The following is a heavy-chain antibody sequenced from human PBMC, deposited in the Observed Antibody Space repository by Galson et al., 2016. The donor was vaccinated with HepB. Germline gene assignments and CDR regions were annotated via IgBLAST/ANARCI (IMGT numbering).Heavy chain of an antibody. J-gene: IGHJ4*02. Sequence: SLRLSCAASGFTFSHYGMHWVRQAPGKGLEWVAAIWYDGSNKYYADSVKGRFTISRDNSNNTVHVQMNSLRAEDTGLYFCARGMGYSYGYFDSWGQGTLVTVSS. CDR1: GFTFSHYG. CDR2: IWYDGSNK. CDR3: ARGMGYSYGYFDS. V-gene: IGHV3-33*01. D-gene: IGHD5-18*01.